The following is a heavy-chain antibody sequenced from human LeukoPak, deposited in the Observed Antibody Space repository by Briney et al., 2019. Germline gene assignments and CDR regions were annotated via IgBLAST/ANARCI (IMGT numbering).Heavy chain of an antibody. D-gene: IGHD3-10*02. Sequence: GASVKVSCKASGYTFTGHDMHWVRQAPGQGLEWMGWINPDSGATYYVQKFQGRVTMTRDTSISTVYMELSRLKSDDTAVYYCTLFNYWGQGTLVTVSS. V-gene: IGHV1-2*02. CDR2: INPDSGAT. CDR3: TLFNY. CDR1: GYTFTGHD. J-gene: IGHJ4*02.